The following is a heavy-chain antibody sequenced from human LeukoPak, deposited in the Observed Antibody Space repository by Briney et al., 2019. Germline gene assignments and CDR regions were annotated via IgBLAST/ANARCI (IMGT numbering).Heavy chain of an antibody. D-gene: IGHD3-3*01. CDR3: ATQTIFGVVIRDY. V-gene: IGHV4-38-2*01. Sequence: SETLSLTCAVSGYSISSGYYWGWIRQPPGKGLEWIGSIYHSGSTYYNPSLKSRVTISVGTSKNQFSLKLSSVTAADTAVYYCATQTIFGVVIRDYWGQGTLVTVSS. CDR2: IYHSGST. CDR1: GYSISSGYY. J-gene: IGHJ4*02.